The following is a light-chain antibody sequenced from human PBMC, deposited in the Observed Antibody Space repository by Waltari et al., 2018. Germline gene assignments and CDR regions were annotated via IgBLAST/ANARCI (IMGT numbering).Light chain of an antibody. V-gene: IGKV4-1*01. Sequence: DIVMTQSPDSLPVSLGERATFNCKSSQSVSYSSDNKNCLAWYQQKPGQPPRLLIYGASTRESGFPDRCSGCGSGTDFSLTISSLQAEDVEVYYCHQYCSMPYTFGQGTKLEIK. CDR2: GAS. CDR1: QSVSYSSDNKNC. J-gene: IGKJ2*01. CDR3: HQYCSMPYT.